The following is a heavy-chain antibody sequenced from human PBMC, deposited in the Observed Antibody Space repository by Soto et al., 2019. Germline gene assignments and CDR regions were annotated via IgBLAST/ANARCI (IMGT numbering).Heavy chain of an antibody. CDR1: GYTFTIYG. J-gene: IGHJ6*02. CDR2: ISAYNGNT. D-gene: IGHD2-21*02. Sequence: ASVKVSCKASGYTFTIYGSSWVRQAPGQGLEWMGWISAYNGNTNYAQKLQGRVTMTTDTSTSTAYMELRSLRSDDTAVYYCARDRRRGWDGGNSDYYYYGMDVWGQGTTVTVSS. V-gene: IGHV1-18*01. CDR3: ARDRRRGWDGGNSDYYYYGMDV.